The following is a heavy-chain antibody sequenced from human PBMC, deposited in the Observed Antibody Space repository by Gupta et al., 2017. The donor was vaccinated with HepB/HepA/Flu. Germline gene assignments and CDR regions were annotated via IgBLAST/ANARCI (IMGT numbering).Heavy chain of an antibody. V-gene: IGHV4-39*01. CDR2: IYYSGST. D-gene: IGHD2-2*01. Sequence: QLQLQESGPGLVKPSETLSLTGTVSGGSISSSSYYWGWIRQPPGKGLEWIGSIYYSGSTYYNPSLKSRVTISVDTSKNQFSLKLSSVTAADTAVYYCARHQVGVVVVPAASFDPWGQGTLVTVSS. CDR3: ARHQVGVVVVPAASFDP. J-gene: IGHJ5*02. CDR1: GGSISSSSYY.